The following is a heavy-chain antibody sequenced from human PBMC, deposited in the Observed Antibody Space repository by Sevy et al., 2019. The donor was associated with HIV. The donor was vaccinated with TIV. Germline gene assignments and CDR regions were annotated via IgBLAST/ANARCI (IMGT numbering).Heavy chain of an antibody. CDR1: GFTFSNYA. D-gene: IGHD3-3*01. CDR2: ISGGGGST. CDR3: AKGNSGFWSGFRYFDL. J-gene: IGHJ2*01. V-gene: IGHV3-23*01. Sequence: GGSLRLSCAASGFTFSNYALTWVRQAPGKGLEWISGISGGGGSTYYADSVKGLFTISRDNTKNTLYLQMNSLRVEDTAVYFCAKGNSGFWSGFRYFDLWGRGTLVTVSS.